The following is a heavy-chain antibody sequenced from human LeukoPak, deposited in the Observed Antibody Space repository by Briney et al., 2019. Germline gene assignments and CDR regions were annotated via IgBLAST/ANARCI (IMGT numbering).Heavy chain of an antibody. CDR2: INSDGSST. CDR3: AREMNGSGTIDY. V-gene: IGHV3-74*01. J-gene: IGHJ4*02. Sequence: GGSLRLSCAASGFTFSTYGMHWVRQAPGKGLVWVSRINSDGSSTSYADSVKGRFTISRDNAKTTLYLQMHSLRAEDTAVYDCAREMNGSGTIDYWGQGTLVTVSS. D-gene: IGHD6-25*01. CDR1: GFTFSTYG.